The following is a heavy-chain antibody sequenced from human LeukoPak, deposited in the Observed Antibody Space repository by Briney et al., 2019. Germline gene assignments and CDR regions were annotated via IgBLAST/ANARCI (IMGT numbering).Heavy chain of an antibody. CDR3: ARAGGGGRLYGRDAYDV. D-gene: IGHD3-10*01. Sequence: GGSLRLSCAASGFTFSSYEMNWVRQAPGKGLEWVSYISSSGSTIYYADSVKGRFTISRDNAKNSLYLQMNSLRAEDTAVYYCARAGGGGRLYGRDAYDVWGQGAVVTVSS. CDR1: GFTFSSYE. V-gene: IGHV3-48*03. CDR2: ISSSGSTI. J-gene: IGHJ3*01.